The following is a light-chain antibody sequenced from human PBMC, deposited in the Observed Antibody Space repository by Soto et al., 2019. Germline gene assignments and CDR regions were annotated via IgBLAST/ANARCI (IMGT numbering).Light chain of an antibody. V-gene: IGKV3-20*01. CDR2: ATS. CDR3: QQYGSSWT. Sequence: EIVLKQSPGTLSLSPGERATLSCRASQSGSSRYLAWYQQKPGQAPRLLIYATSNRATGIPDRFSGSGSGTDFTLTITRLEPEDFAVYYCQQYGSSWTFGQGTKVEIK. J-gene: IGKJ1*01. CDR1: QSGSSRY.